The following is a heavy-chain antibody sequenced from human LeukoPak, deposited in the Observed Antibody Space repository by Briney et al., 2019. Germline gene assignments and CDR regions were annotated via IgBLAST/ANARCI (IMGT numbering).Heavy chain of an antibody. Sequence: PGGSLRLSCADSKFAFSSYAMSWVRQAPGKGLERVSAISGGGGNTYYADSVKGRFTISRDNSKNTLYLQMNSLRAEDTAVYYCGKNRYSGSLSPFDIWGQGTMVTVSS. CDR2: ISGGGGNT. V-gene: IGHV3-23*01. J-gene: IGHJ3*02. CDR3: GKNRYSGSLSPFDI. CDR1: KFAFSSYA. D-gene: IGHD1-26*01.